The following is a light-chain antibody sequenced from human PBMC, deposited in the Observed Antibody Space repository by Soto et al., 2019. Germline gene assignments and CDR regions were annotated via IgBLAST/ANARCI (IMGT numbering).Light chain of an antibody. CDR1: QSVSSN. CDR2: GTS. J-gene: IGKJ1*01. V-gene: IGKV3-15*01. CDR3: QHYNNWPRT. Sequence: EIVMTQSPATLYVSPGERATLSCTASQSVSSNLAWYHQKPGQAPRLLIYGTSTRPTGIPARLSGSGSVTEFTLTINNLQSENFAIYYCQHYNNWPRTFGQGTKVEIK.